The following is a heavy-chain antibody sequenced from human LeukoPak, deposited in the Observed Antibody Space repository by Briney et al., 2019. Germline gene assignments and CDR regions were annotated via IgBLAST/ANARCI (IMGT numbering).Heavy chain of an antibody. Sequence: ASVKVSCKTSGYTFSDFYMHWVRPAPGQGLEYMGWINANSGDTNSAQKFRGRVTLTRDTSISTAYMELSSLRSDGTAVYYCAGEYCRGGRCNQAFEYWGQGTLVTLSS. CDR2: INANSGDT. V-gene: IGHV1-2*02. CDR1: GYTFSDFY. J-gene: IGHJ4*02. D-gene: IGHD2-15*01. CDR3: AGEYCRGGRCNQAFEY.